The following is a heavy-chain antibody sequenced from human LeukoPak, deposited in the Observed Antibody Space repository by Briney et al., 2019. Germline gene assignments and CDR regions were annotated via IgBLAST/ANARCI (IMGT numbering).Heavy chain of an antibody. CDR2: IYTSGST. V-gene: IGHV4-61*02. D-gene: IGHD4-17*01. Sequence: SQTLSLTCTVSGGSISSGSYYWSWIRQPAGKGLEWFGRIYTSGSTNYNPSLKSRVTISVDTSKNQFSLKLSSVTAADTAVYYCARDDYGDYYFDYWGQGTLVTVSS. CDR3: ARDDYGDYYFDY. J-gene: IGHJ4*02. CDR1: GGSISSGSYY.